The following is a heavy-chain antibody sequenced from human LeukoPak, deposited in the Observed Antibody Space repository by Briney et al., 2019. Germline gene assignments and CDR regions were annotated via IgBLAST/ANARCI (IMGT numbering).Heavy chain of an antibody. CDR1: GGSIGSHY. CDR2: IYYSGST. V-gene: IGHV4-59*05. CDR3: SGDHYYGSGSYYNSRPHDAFDI. J-gene: IGHJ3*02. D-gene: IGHD3-10*01. Sequence: SETLSLTCTVSGGSIGSHYWGWIRQPPGKGLEWIGSIYYSGSTYYNPSLKSRVTISVDTSKNQFSLKLSSVTAADTAVYYCSGDHYYGSGSYYNSRPHDAFDIWGQGTMVTVSS.